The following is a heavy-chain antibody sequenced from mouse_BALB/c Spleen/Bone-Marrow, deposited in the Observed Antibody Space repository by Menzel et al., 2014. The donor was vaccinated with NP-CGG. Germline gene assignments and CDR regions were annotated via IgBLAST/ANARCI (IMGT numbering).Heavy chain of an antibody. CDR3: ARLDYDNYEGGAMDY. CDR1: GFAFSSYD. J-gene: IGHJ4*01. CDR2: ISSGGGST. D-gene: IGHD2-1*01. Sequence: EVMLVESGGGLVKPGGSLKLSCAASGFAFSSYDMSWVRQTPEKRLEWVAYISSGGGSTYYPDTVKGRFTISRDNAKNTLYLQMSSLKSENTAMYYCARLDYDNYEGGAMDYWGQGTSVTVSS. V-gene: IGHV5-12-1*01.